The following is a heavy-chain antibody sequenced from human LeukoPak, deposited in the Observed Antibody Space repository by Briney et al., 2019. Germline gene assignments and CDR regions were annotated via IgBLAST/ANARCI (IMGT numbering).Heavy chain of an antibody. CDR2: ISAYNGNT. Sequence: ASVKVSCKASGYTFTSYGISWVRQAPGQGLEWMGWISAYNGNTNYAQKLQGRVTMTTDTSTSTAYMELRSLRSDDTAVYYCASPHYYDMSFDIWGQGTMVTVSS. CDR1: GYTFTSYG. CDR3: ASPHYYDMSFDI. J-gene: IGHJ3*02. D-gene: IGHD3-22*01. V-gene: IGHV1-18*01.